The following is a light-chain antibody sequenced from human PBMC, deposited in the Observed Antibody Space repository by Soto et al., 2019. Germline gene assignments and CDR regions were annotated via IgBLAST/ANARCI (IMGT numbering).Light chain of an antibody. CDR2: AAS. J-gene: IGKJ1*01. V-gene: IGKV1-39*01. Sequence: DIQMTHSPSSLCAAVGDRATITCRASQSISSYLNWYQQKPGKAPKLLIYAASSLQSGVPSSFSGSGSGTDFTLTISSLQPEDFATYYCQQSYITPRTFGQGTKVDIK. CDR1: QSISSY. CDR3: QQSYITPRT.